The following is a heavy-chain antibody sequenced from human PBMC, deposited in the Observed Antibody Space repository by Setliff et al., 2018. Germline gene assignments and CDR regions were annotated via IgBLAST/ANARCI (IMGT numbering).Heavy chain of an antibody. CDR1: GYTFTNYG. D-gene: IGHD3-10*01. J-gene: IGHJ4*02. Sequence: ASVKVSCKASGYTFTNYGLSWVRQAPGQGLEWMGWINTNTGNPTYAQGFTGRFVFSLDTSVSTAYLQISSLKAEDTAVYYCARGGVRGVIVLPGYWGQGTLVTVSS. CDR2: INTNTGNP. CDR3: ARGGVRGVIVLPGY. V-gene: IGHV7-4-1*02.